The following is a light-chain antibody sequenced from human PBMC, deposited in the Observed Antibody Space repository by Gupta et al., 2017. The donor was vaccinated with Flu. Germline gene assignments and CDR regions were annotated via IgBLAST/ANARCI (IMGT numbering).Light chain of an antibody. CDR3: QHRSNWPPFT. Sequence: EIVLTQSPAALSLSPGERATLSCRASQSVSSYLAWYQQKPGQAPRLLIYDASNRATGIPARFSSSGSGTDFTLTISSLEPEDSAVYYCQHRSNWPPFTFGPGTKVHIK. CDR2: DAS. V-gene: IGKV3-11*01. CDR1: QSVSSY. J-gene: IGKJ3*01.